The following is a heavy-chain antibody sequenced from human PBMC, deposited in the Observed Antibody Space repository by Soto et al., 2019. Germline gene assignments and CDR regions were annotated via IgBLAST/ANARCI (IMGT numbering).Heavy chain of an antibody. CDR3: ARFKLGDDY. V-gene: IGHV1-69*02. CDR2: LIPILGLA. Sequence: QVQLVQSGAEVRKPGSSVKVSCQASGGTFSNSTVTWVRQAPGQGLEWVGRLIPILGLANYAQKFRGRLTITADKSTTTASMDLRSLRSEDTAIYYCARFKLGDDYWGQGTLVTVSS. CDR1: GGTFSNST. D-gene: IGHD5-12*01. J-gene: IGHJ4*02.